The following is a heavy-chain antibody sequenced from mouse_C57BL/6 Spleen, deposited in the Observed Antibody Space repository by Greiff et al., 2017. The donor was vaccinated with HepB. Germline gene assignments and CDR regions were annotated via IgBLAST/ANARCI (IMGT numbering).Heavy chain of an antibody. D-gene: IGHD1-1*01. CDR2: IDPETGGT. Sequence: VQLVESGAELVRPGASVTLSCKASGYTFTDYEMHWVKQTPVHGLEWIGAIDPETGGTAYNQKFKGKAILTADKSSSTAYMELRSLTSEDSAVYYCTRVYYYGSSYGYWGQGTTLTVSS. CDR1: GYTFTDYE. J-gene: IGHJ2*01. V-gene: IGHV1-15*01. CDR3: TRVYYYGSSYGY.